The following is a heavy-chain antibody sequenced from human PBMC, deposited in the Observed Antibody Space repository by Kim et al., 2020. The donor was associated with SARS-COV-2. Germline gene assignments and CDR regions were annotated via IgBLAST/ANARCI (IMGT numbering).Heavy chain of an antibody. D-gene: IGHD2-15*01. J-gene: IGHJ4*02. CDR2: IYYSGST. CDR3: ARGVVAAFGKIFDY. Sequence: SETLSLTCTVSGGSISSYYWSWIRQPPGKGLEWIGYIYYSGSTNYNPSLKSRVTISVDTSKNQFSLKLSSVTAADTAVYYCARGVVAAFGKIFDYRGQGTLVTVSS. CDR1: GGSISSYY. V-gene: IGHV4-59*13.